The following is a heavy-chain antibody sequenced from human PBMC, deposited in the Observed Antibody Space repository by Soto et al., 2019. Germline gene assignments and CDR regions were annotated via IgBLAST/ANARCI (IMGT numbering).Heavy chain of an antibody. CDR2: MSPNSGNT. Sequence: ASVKVSCRSSGYSFTHYDINWLRQAPGQGLEWMGWMSPNSGNTGYAQKFQGRVTMTRDTSTNTAYMELRSLTSDDTALYYCALLFHDYRGYTYFLEVWGRGILGT. J-gene: IGHJ1*01. CDR1: GYSFTHYD. D-gene: IGHD5-12*01. CDR3: ALLFHDYRGYTYFLEV. V-gene: IGHV1-8*01.